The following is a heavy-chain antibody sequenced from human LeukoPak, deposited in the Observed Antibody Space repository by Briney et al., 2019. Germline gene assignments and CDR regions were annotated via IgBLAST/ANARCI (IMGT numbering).Heavy chain of an antibody. CDR3: ARWGGTRQYYFDY. CDR1: GFIFSDYG. V-gene: IGHV3-33*01. CDR2: TRFDGSIK. J-gene: IGHJ4*02. Sequence: PGGSLRLSCAVSGFIFSDYGFHWVRQAPGKGLEWVAVTRFDGSIKQYADSVKGRFTISRDHSKNTLYLQMNFLKSEDTAVYYCARWGGTRQYYFDYWGQGTLVTVSS. D-gene: IGHD1-1*01.